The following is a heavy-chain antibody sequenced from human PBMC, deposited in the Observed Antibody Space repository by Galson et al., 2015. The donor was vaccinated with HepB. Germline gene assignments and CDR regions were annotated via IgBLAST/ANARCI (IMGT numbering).Heavy chain of an antibody. D-gene: IGHD2-21*02. CDR3: ARLVGCGGDCYSGWFDP. CDR2: IYYSGST. J-gene: IGHJ5*02. Sequence: LSLTCTVSGGSIGSSSYYWGWIRQPPGKGLEWIGSIYYSGSTYYNPSLKSRVTISVDTSKNQFSLKLSSVTAADTAVYYCARLVGCGGDCYSGWFDPWGQGTLVTVSS. V-gene: IGHV4-39*01. CDR1: GGSIGSSSYY.